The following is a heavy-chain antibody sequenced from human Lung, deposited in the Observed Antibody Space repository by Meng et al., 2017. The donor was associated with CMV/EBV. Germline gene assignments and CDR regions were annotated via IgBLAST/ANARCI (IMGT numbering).Heavy chain of an antibody. Sequence: QAQLVQSGGEVKKPGASVKVSCKASGYTFTNYGITWVRQAPGQGLEWMGWISAYNGNTNYAQTLQGRLTMTTDTSTSTAYMELRSLRFDDTAVYYCARVEVGITSGNYWGQGTLVTVSS. D-gene: IGHD1-26*01. CDR3: ARVEVGITSGNY. V-gene: IGHV1-18*01. J-gene: IGHJ4*02. CDR1: GYTFTNYG. CDR2: ISAYNGNT.